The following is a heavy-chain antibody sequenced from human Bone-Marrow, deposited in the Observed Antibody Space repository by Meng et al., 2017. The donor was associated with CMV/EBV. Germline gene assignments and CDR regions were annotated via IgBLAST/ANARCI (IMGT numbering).Heavy chain of an antibody. CDR2: IYYSGST. CDR1: GGSISSSSYY. Sequence: SETLSLTCTVSGGSISSSSYYWGWIRQPPGKGLEWIGSIYYSGSTYYNPSLKSRVTISVDTSKNQFSLKLSSVTAADTAVYYCARDAQYIIIPTRGFDYWGQGTRVTVSS. J-gene: IGHJ4*02. V-gene: IGHV4-39*07. D-gene: IGHD3-10*01. CDR3: ARDAQYIIIPTRGFDY.